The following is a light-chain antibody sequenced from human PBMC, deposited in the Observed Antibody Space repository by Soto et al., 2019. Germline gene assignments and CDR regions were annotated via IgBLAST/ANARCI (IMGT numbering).Light chain of an antibody. CDR2: DVS. CDR3: CSYEGSNTWV. V-gene: IGLV2-11*01. Sequence: QSVLTQPRSVSGSPGHSVTLSCTGTSSDVGGYNYISWYQHHPGNAPKVMIYDVSKRPSGVPDRFSGSKSGNTVSLTISRLQAEDEADYYRCSYEGSNTWVFGGGPKVTV. J-gene: IGLJ2*01. CDR1: SSDVGGYNY.